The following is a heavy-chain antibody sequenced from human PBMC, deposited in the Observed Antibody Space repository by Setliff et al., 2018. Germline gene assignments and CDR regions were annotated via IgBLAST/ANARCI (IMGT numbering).Heavy chain of an antibody. V-gene: IGHV3-74*01. CDR3: ARTCSGSGCYAGLES. J-gene: IGHJ4*02. CDR1: GFTFSSHW. CDR2: INSDGSST. D-gene: IGHD2-15*01. Sequence: PGGSLRLSCAASGFTFSSHWMHWVRQAPGKGLVWVSRINSDGSSTSYADSVKGRFTISRDNAKNTLYLQMNSLRPEDTAVYYCARTCSGSGCYAGLESWGQGTPVTVSS.